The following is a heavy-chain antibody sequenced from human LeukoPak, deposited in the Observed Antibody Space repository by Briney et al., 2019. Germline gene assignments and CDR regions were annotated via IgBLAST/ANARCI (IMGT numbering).Heavy chain of an antibody. D-gene: IGHD3-16*01. CDR1: GYTFTSYG. Sequence: ASVKVSCKASGYTFTSYGISWVRQAPGQGLEWMGWISAYNGNTNYAQKLQGRVTMTTDTSTSTAYMELRSLRSDDTAVYYCAGAWGFGPSGAFDIWGQGTMVTVSS. CDR2: ISAYNGNT. CDR3: AGAWGFGPSGAFDI. V-gene: IGHV1-18*01. J-gene: IGHJ3*02.